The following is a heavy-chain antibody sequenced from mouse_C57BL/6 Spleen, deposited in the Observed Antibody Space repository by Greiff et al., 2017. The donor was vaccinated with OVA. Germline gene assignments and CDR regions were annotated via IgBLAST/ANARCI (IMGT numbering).Heavy chain of an antibody. J-gene: IGHJ4*01. Sequence: VQLQQSGAELVRPGTSVKVSCKASGYAFTNYLIEWVKQRPGQGLEWIGVINPGSGGTNYNEKFKGKATLTADKSSSTAYMQLSSLTSEDSAVYFCARSPITTVVATGAMDYWGQGTSVTVSS. D-gene: IGHD1-1*01. CDR1: GYAFTNYL. CDR2: INPGSGGT. V-gene: IGHV1-54*01. CDR3: ARSPITTVVATGAMDY.